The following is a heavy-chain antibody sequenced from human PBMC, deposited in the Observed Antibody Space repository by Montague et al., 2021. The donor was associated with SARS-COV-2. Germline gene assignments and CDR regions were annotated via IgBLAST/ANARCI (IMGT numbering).Heavy chain of an antibody. V-gene: IGHV3-33*05. CDR3: ARDGSGYYDSSGYFDY. Sequence: SLRLSCAASGFTFSSYGMNWVRQAPGKGLEWVAVISYDGSNKYYADSVKGRFTISRDTSKNTLYLQMNSLRAEDTAVYYCARDGSGYYDSSGYFDYWGQGTLVTVSS. CDR1: GFTFSSYG. CDR2: ISYDGSNK. D-gene: IGHD3-22*01. J-gene: IGHJ4*02.